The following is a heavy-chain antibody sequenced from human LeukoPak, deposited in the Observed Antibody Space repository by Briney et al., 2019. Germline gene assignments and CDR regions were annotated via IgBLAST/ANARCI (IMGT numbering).Heavy chain of an antibody. J-gene: IGHJ4*02. CDR1: GFTFSSYS. V-gene: IGHV3-48*02. Sequence: PAGTLRLSCAASGFTFSSYSMNWVRQAPGQGQEWVSYISSSSSATYSADSVKGRFTISRENAKTSLYLQMTSLRDEDTAVYYCARVLRYFDCLDYWGQGTLVTVSS. D-gene: IGHD3-9*01. CDR2: ISSSSSAT. CDR3: ARVLRYFDCLDY.